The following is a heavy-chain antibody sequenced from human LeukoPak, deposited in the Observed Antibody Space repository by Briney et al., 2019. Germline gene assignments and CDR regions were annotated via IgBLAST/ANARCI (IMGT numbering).Heavy chain of an antibody. CDR3: ARLLGNYCSSTSCYPGGYFDY. CDR2: IYYDGNT. D-gene: IGHD2-2*01. J-gene: IGHJ4*02. Sequence: PSETLSLTCTVSGGSISSTTYHWGWIRQPPGKGLESIGNIYYDGNTYYNPSLKSRVTISVDTSKNQFSLRLSSVTAADTAVFYCARLLGNYCSSTSCYPGGYFDYWGKGALVTVSS. CDR1: GGSISSTTYH. V-gene: IGHV4-39*01.